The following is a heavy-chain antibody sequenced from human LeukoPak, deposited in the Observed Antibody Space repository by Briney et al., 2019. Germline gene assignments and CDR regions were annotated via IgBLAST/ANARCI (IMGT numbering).Heavy chain of an antibody. D-gene: IGHD4-23*01. J-gene: IGHJ4*02. CDR2: IIPIFGTA. CDR3: ARLGVKIQLRWYYDY. CDR1: GYTFTSYA. Sequence: SVKVSCKASGYTFTSYAISWVRQAPGQGLEWMGGIIPIFGTANYAQKFQGRVTITADESTSTTYMELSSLRSEDTAVYYCARLGVKIQLRWYYDYWGQGTLVTVSS. V-gene: IGHV1-69*13.